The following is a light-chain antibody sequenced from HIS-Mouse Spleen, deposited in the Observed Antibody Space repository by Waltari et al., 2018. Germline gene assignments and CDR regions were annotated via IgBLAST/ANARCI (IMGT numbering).Light chain of an antibody. CDR2: EDS. CDR3: YSTDSSGNHRV. CDR1: ALPKEY. Sequence: SYELTQPPSVSVSPGPTARITCSGDALPKEYAYWYQQKSGQAPVLVIYEDSKRPSGIPERFSGSSSGTMATLTISGAQVEDEADHYCYSTDSSGNHRVFGGGTKLTVL. V-gene: IGLV3-10*01. J-gene: IGLJ2*01.